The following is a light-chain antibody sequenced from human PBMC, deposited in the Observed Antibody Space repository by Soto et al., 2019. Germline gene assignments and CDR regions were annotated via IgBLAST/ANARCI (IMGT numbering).Light chain of an antibody. CDR2: GAS. CDR3: QQSNNWPYT. CDR1: QTVRDN. Sequence: EIVMTHSPATLSVAQGDRATLSCRASQTVRDNLAWYQQKPGQAPRLLIYGASTRATGIPARFSGSGSGTEFTLTIDSLQSEDFALYFCQQSNNWPYTFGQGTKLEIK. J-gene: IGKJ2*01. V-gene: IGKV3-15*01.